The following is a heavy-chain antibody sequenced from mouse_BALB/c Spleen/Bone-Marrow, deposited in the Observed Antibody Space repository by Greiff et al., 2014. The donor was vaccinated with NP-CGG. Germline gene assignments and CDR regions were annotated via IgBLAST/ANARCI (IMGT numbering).Heavy chain of an antibody. J-gene: IGHJ4*01. CDR2: INPYNDGT. D-gene: IGHD2-4*01. Sequence: EVKLQESGPELVKPGASVKMSCKASGYTFTSYVMHWVKQKPGQGLELIGYINPYNDGTKYNEKFKGKATLTSDKSSSTAYMELSSLTSEDSAVYYCTRGVYYDYDEGAMDYWGQGSSVTDSS. CDR3: TRGVYYDYDEGAMDY. V-gene: IGHV1-14*01. CDR1: GYTFTSYV.